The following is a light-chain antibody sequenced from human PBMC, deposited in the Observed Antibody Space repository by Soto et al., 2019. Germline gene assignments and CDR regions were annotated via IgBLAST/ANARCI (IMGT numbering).Light chain of an antibody. CDR3: QQYNNWPPGLT. J-gene: IGKJ4*01. CDR1: QSVSSN. V-gene: IGKV3-15*01. Sequence: EIVMTQSPATLSVSPGERATLSCRASQSVSSNLAWYQQKPGQAPRLLIYGASTRATGIPARFSGSGSGTEFTLTISSLQSEDFAVYHCQQYNNWPPGLTFGGGTKVEIK. CDR2: GAS.